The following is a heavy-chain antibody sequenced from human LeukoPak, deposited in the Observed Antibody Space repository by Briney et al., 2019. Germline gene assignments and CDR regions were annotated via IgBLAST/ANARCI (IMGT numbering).Heavy chain of an antibody. D-gene: IGHD4-17*01. CDR2: INHSGST. CDR1: GGSISSYY. V-gene: IGHV4-34*01. CDR3: ARVHYGDYAEILDLDY. J-gene: IGHJ4*02. Sequence: PSETLSLTCTVSGGSISSYYWSWIRQPPGKGLEWIGEINHSGSTNYNPSLKSRVTISVDTSKNQFSLKLSSVTAADTAVYYCARVHYGDYAEILDLDYWGQGTLVTVSS.